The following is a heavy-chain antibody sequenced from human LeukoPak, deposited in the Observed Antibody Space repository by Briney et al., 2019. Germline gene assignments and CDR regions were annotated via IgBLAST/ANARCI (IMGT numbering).Heavy chain of an antibody. CDR3: ASSLSSGWGPVDDY. J-gene: IGHJ4*02. D-gene: IGHD6-19*01. Sequence: GGSLRLSCAASGITFSIYEMNWGCQAPGKGLEWVSYINPGGSNRFYAGSVRGRFAIYRDDAKKSVYLQMNRLRAEDTAVYYCASSLSSGWGPVDDYWGQGIMVTVSS. CDR2: INPGGSNR. CDR1: GITFSIYE. V-gene: IGHV3-48*03.